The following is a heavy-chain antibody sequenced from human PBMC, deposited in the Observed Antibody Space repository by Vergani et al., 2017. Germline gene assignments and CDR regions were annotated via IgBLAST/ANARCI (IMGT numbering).Heavy chain of an antibody. CDR2: IYYSGST. CDR1: GGSISSHY. Sequence: QVQLQESGPGLVKPSETLSLTCTVSGGSISSHYWSWIRQPPGKGLAWIGYIYYSGSTYYNPSLKSRVTISVDTSKNQFSLTLSSVTAADTAVYYCARTYGGYIGWYYMDVWGKGTTVTVSS. J-gene: IGHJ6*03. V-gene: IGHV4-59*08. D-gene: IGHD5-12*01. CDR3: ARTYGGYIGWYYMDV.